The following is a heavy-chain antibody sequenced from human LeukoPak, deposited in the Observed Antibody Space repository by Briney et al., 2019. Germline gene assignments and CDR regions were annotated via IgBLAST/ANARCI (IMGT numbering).Heavy chain of an antibody. CDR3: ARGHQAPVLLWFGELLF. CDR1: GFTFSSYA. J-gene: IGHJ4*02. D-gene: IGHD3-10*01. Sequence: PGGSLRLSCAASGFTFSSYAMHWVRQAPGKGLEWVAVISYDGSNKYYADSVKGRFTISRDNSKNTLYLQMNSLRAEDTAVYYCARGHQAPVLLWFGELLFWGQGTLATVSS. V-gene: IGHV3-30*04. CDR2: ISYDGSNK.